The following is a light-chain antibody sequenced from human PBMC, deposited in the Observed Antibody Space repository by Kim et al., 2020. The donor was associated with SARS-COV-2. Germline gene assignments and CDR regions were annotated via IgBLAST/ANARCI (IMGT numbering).Light chain of an antibody. Sequence: SVSPGQTANITCSGDKLGDKYACWYQQKPGQSPVLVIYQDSKRPSGIPERFSGSNSGNTATLTISGTQAMDEADYYCQAWDSSTAVFGTGTKVTVL. CDR1: KLGDKY. V-gene: IGLV3-1*01. CDR3: QAWDSSTAV. J-gene: IGLJ1*01. CDR2: QDS.